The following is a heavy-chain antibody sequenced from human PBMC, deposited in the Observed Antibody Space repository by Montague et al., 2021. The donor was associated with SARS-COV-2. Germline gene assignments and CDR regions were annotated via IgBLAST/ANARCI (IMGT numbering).Heavy chain of an antibody. D-gene: IGHD4-23*01. Sequence: SLRLSCAASGFTFSNYWMTWVRQAPGKGLEWVANIKQDESEKYYVDSVEGRFAISRDNAKNLLYLQMNSLRVEDTAVYYCTRGPRGNNGGKSDYWGQGTLVTVSS. CDR2: IKQDESEK. CDR1: GFTFSNYW. CDR3: TRGPRGNNGGKSDY. J-gene: IGHJ4*02. V-gene: IGHV3-7*01.